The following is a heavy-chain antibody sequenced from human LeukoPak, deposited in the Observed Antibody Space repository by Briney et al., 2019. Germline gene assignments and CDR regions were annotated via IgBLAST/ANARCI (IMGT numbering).Heavy chain of an antibody. CDR1: GGSISSSSYY. CDR3: TRVPYYYDSSGSSLGAFDI. J-gene: IGHJ3*02. V-gene: IGHV4-39*07. D-gene: IGHD3-22*01. CDR2: IYYSGST. Sequence: WETLSLTCTVSGGSISSSSYYWGWIRQPPGKGLEWIGSIYYSGSTYYNPSLKSRVTISVDTSKNQFSLKLSSVTAADTAVYYCTRVPYYYDSSGSSLGAFDIWGQGTMVTVSS.